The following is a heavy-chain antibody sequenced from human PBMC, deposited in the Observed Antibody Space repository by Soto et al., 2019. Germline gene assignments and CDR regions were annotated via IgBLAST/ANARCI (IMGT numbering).Heavy chain of an antibody. D-gene: IGHD3-3*02. CDR3: ASPKIAFYNWFDP. V-gene: IGHV4-30-2*01. CDR1: GGSMRSGGYS. Sequence: SETLSLTCTVSGGSMRSGGYSWSWIRQPPGKGLEWIGYIYHSGSTYYNPSLKSRVTISVDTSKNQFSLKLSSVTAADTAVYYCASPKIAFYNWFDPWGQGTLVTVSS. CDR2: IYHSGST. J-gene: IGHJ5*02.